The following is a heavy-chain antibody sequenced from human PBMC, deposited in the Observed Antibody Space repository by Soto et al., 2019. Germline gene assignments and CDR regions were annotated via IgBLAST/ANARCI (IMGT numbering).Heavy chain of an antibody. CDR3: ASSEDIVLMVYDPYYYYGMDV. CDR1: GGTLSSYA. Sequence: GASVKLSCKASGGTLSSYAISWVRQAPRQGLEWMGGIIPIVGTANYAQKFQGRVTITADKSTSTAYMELSSLRSEDTAVYYCASSEDIVLMVYDPYYYYGMDVWGQGTTVTVSS. V-gene: IGHV1-69*06. CDR2: IIPIVGTA. D-gene: IGHD2-8*01. J-gene: IGHJ6*02.